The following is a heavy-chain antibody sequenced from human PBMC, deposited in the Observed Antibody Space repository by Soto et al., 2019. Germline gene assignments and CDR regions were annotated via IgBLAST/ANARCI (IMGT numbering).Heavy chain of an antibody. J-gene: IGHJ5*02. Sequence: QVQLVESGGGVVQPGRSLRLSCAASGFTFSIYAMHWVRQAPGKGLEWVAVISYDGSNKYYADSVKGRFTISRDNSKNTVYLQMNSLRAEDSALYYCAREYSDGWFDPWGQGTLVTVSS. CDR1: GFTFSIYA. CDR3: AREYSDGWFDP. D-gene: IGHD2-21*01. V-gene: IGHV3-30-3*01. CDR2: ISYDGSNK.